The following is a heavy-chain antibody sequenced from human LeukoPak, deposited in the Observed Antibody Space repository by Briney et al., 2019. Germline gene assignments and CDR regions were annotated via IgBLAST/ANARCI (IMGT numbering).Heavy chain of an antibody. J-gene: IGHJ4*02. CDR1: GGSISSYY. D-gene: IGHD6-13*01. CDR2: IYYSGST. Sequence: PSETLSLTCTVSGGSISSYYWSWIRQPPGKGLEWIGYIYYSGSTNYHPSLTSRVTISVDTSKNQFSLKLSSVTAADTAVYYCARVGSSWYGINFDYWGQGTLVTVSS. CDR3: ARVGSSWYGINFDY. V-gene: IGHV4-59*01.